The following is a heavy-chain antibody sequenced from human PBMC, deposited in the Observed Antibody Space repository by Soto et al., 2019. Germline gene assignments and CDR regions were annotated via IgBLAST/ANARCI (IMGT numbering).Heavy chain of an antibody. Sequence: SETLSLTCTVSGGSISSYYWSWIRQPPGKGLERIGYIYYSGSTNYNPSIKSRVTISVDTSKNQFSLKLSSVTAADTAVYYCARSPFYLGLGTSVDYYGMDVWGQGTTVTVAS. CDR2: IYYSGST. J-gene: IGHJ6*02. CDR1: GGSISSYY. D-gene: IGHD7-27*01. CDR3: ARSPFYLGLGTSVDYYGMDV. V-gene: IGHV4-59*01.